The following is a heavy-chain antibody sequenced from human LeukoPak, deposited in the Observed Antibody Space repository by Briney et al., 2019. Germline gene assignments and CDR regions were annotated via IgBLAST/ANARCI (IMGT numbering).Heavy chain of an antibody. D-gene: IGHD6-13*01. CDR1: ASTSSRYA. CDR3: AKPLTGQQLVNWFGP. CDR2: ISGSGGST. J-gene: IGHJ5*02. Sequence: GGSMRPARVASASTSSRYAMSWDRPPQGKGLEWVSAISGSGGSTYYADSVKGRFTISRDNSKNTLYLQMNSLRAEDTAVYYCAKPLTGQQLVNWFGPWGQGTLVTVSS. V-gene: IGHV3-23*01.